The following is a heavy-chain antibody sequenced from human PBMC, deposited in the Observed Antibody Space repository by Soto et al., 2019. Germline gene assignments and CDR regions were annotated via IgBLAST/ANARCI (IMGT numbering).Heavy chain of an antibody. CDR2: ISAYNGNT. CDR1: GYTFTSYG. CDR3: AKFRRFGELFRAYGMDV. V-gene: IGHV1-18*01. J-gene: IGHJ6*02. D-gene: IGHD3-10*01. Sequence: GASVKVSCKASGYTFTSYGISWVRQAPGQGLEWMGWISAYNGNTNYAQKLQGRVTMTTDTSTSTAYMELRSLRSDDTAVYYCAKFRRFGELFRAYGMDVWGQGTTVTVSS.